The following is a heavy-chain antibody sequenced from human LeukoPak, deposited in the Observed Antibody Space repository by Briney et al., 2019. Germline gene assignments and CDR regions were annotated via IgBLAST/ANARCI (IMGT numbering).Heavy chain of an antibody. CDR1: GGTFSSYA. CDR2: IIPICGTA. D-gene: IGHD2-2*01. Sequence: SVQVSCKASGGTFSSYAVSWVRQAPGQGLEWMGGIIPICGTANYAQKFQGRVTITADESTSTAYMELSSLRSEDTAVYYCASSDIVVVPAALKYYYYGMDVWGQGTTVTVSS. J-gene: IGHJ6*02. V-gene: IGHV1-69*01. CDR3: ASSDIVVVPAALKYYYYGMDV.